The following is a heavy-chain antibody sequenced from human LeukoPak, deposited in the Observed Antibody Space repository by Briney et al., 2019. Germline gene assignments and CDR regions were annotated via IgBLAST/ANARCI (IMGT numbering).Heavy chain of an antibody. CDR1: GFTFSSHA. Sequence: GGSLRLSCGASGFTFSSHAMTWVRQAPGKGLEWVGRIASKTDGGTTDYAAPVKGRFTISRDDSKNTLFLQMNSLKTEDTAVYYCTTGIRGDCGQGTLVTVSS. CDR3: TTGIRGD. V-gene: IGHV3-15*04. CDR2: IASKTDGGTT. J-gene: IGHJ4*02.